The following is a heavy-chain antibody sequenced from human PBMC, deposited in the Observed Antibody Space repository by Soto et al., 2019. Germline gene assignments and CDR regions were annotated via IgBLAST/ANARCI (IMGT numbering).Heavy chain of an antibody. Sequence: PVGSLRLSCAASGFTFSDYYMYWIRQAPGKGLEWVSYIRSSGHTNYADSVKGRFAISRDNAKNSLYLQMNSLRVEDTAVYYCARVDPGMDQWLAIDYWGQGTLVTVSS. J-gene: IGHJ4*02. CDR2: IRSSGHT. CDR3: ARVDPGMDQWLAIDY. D-gene: IGHD6-19*01. CDR1: GFTFSDYY. V-gene: IGHV3-11*06.